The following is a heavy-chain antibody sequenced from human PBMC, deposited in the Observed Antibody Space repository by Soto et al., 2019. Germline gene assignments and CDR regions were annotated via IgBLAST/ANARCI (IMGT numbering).Heavy chain of an antibody. Sequence: GGSLRLSCAASGFTFSSYGMHWVRQAPGKGLEWVAVISYDGSNKYYADSVKGRFTISRDNSKNTLYLQMNSLRAEDTAVYYCAKVDGAGSYHAKRPNYYYYGMDVWGQGTTVTVSS. D-gene: IGHD3-10*01. CDR1: GFTFSSYG. J-gene: IGHJ6*02. V-gene: IGHV3-30*18. CDR2: ISYDGSNK. CDR3: AKVDGAGSYHAKRPNYYYYGMDV.